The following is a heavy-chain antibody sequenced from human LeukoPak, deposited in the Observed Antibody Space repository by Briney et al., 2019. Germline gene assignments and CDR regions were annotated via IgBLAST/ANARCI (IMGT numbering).Heavy chain of an antibody. CDR2: ISWNSGSI. D-gene: IGHD6-19*01. J-gene: IGHJ4*02. CDR3: ARGAEVESSRGFFDY. V-gene: IGHV3-9*01. Sequence: GGSLRLSCAASGLSLDDYVMYWVRQAPGKGLEWVSGISWNSGSIDYADSVKGRFTISRDNAKNSLYLQMNSLRAEDTALYYCARGAEVESSRGFFDYWGQGTLVTVSS. CDR1: GLSLDDYV.